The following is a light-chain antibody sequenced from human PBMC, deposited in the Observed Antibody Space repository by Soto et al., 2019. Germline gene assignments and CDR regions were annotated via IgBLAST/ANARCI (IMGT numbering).Light chain of an antibody. J-gene: IGLJ3*02. Sequence: QSALTQPASVSGSPGQSITISCTGTSSDVGAYNYVSWYQQHPGKAPKLMIYEVSNRPAGVSHRSSCSKSATTASLTISRLHGGDADDYYCSSYTSSSTVLFGGGTKLTVL. CDR1: SSDVGAYNY. CDR3: SSYTSSSTVL. V-gene: IGLV2-14*03. CDR2: EVS.